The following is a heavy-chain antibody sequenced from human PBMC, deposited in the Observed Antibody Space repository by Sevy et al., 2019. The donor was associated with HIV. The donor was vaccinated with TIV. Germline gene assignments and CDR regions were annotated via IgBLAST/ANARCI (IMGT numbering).Heavy chain of an antibody. V-gene: IGHV3-49*04. CDR2: LKSDVYGGTV. CDR1: GFTFGDYC. D-gene: IGHD6-13*01. CDR3: TRWKAAQSIFDY. J-gene: IGHJ4*02. Sequence: GGSLRLSCTASGFTFGDYCMSWVRQAPGKGLEWVAFLKSDVYGGTVDHAASVRGRFVISSDDSKTIAYLQMKDMKTEDTSVYYCTRWKAAQSIFDYWGQGALVTVSS.